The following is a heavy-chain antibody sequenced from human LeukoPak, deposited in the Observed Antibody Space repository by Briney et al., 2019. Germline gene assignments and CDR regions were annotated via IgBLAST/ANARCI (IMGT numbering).Heavy chain of an antibody. CDR2: IVPIFGRA. Sequence: SVKVSCKASGGASGGTFNTYVINWLRQAPGQGLEWVGGIVPIFGRANYAQKFQGRVTIIADEPTSTVYMELSGLRSEDTAVYYCAFRGPMIDQRNWFDPWGQGTQVTVSS. V-gene: IGHV1-69*13. J-gene: IGHJ5*02. CDR3: AFRGPMIDQRNWFDP. CDR1: GGTFNTYV. D-gene: IGHD2-21*01.